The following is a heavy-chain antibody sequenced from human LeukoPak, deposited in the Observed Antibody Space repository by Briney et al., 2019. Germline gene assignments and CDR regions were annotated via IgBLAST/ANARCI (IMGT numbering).Heavy chain of an antibody. V-gene: IGHV3-7*01. CDR3: ATAPAAADSC. CDR1: GFTFSSFW. Sequence: GGSLRLSCAASGFTFSSFWMTWVRQAPGKGLEWVANIERDGSKKTYVDSVKGRFTISRDNAKNSLYLQMSSLRAEDTAMYYCATAPAAADSCWGQGTLVAVSS. D-gene: IGHD6-13*01. J-gene: IGHJ4*02. CDR2: IERDGSKK.